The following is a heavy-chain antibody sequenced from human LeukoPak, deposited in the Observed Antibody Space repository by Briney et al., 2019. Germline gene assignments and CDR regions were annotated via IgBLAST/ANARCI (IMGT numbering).Heavy chain of an antibody. CDR3: ARTYYDILTGYNPYFDY. V-gene: IGHV3-21*01. J-gene: IGHJ4*02. Sequence: GGSLRLSCAASGFTFTTYSMNWVRQAPGKGLEWVSSITSSSTSMYYADSVKGRFTISGDNAKNSLYLQMNSLRAEDTAVYYCARTYYDILTGYNPYFDYWGQGTLVTVSS. CDR1: GFTFTTYS. D-gene: IGHD3-9*01. CDR2: ITSSSTSM.